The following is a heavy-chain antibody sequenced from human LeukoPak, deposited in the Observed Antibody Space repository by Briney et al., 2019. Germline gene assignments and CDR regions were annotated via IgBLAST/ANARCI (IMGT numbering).Heavy chain of an antibody. Sequence: GGSLRLSCAASGFTFSSYEMNWVRQAPGKGLEWVSAITSSGGSTYYADSVKGRFTISRDNSKNTLYLQMHSLRVEDTAVYYCANRDIVMVITTGSAAQYWGQGTLVTVSS. V-gene: IGHV3-23*01. CDR3: ANRDIVMVITTGSAAQY. D-gene: IGHD3-22*01. CDR2: ITSSGGST. CDR1: GFTFSSYE. J-gene: IGHJ4*02.